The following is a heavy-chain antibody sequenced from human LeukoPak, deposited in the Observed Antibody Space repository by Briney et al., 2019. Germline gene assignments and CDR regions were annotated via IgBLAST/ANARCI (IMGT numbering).Heavy chain of an antibody. Sequence: ASVKVSCKASGYTFTGYYMHWVRQAPGQGLEWMGWINPNSGGTNYAQKFQGRVTMTRDTSISTAYMELSRLRSDDTAVYYCARGDYYGSGSYYPDHWGQGTLFTVSS. CDR2: INPNSGGT. V-gene: IGHV1-2*02. D-gene: IGHD3-10*01. J-gene: IGHJ4*02. CDR3: ARGDYYGSGSYYPDH. CDR1: GYTFTGYY.